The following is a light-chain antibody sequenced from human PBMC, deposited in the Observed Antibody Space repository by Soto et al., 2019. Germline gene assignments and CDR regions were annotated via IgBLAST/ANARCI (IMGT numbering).Light chain of an antibody. Sequence: EIVLTQSPGTLSVSPGERATLSCRASQSNSSNYLAWYQQKPGQAPRILIYGASSRATGIPDRFSGSGSGTDFTLTISRLEPEDSAIYYCQQYVSWTFGQGTKVEIK. CDR2: GAS. CDR1: QSNSSNY. J-gene: IGKJ1*01. CDR3: QQYVSWT. V-gene: IGKV3-20*01.